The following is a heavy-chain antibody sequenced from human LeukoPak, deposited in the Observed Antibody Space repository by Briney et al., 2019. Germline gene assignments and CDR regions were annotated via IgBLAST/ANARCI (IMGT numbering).Heavy chain of an antibody. CDR2: VTHRGVT. D-gene: IGHD1-26*01. Sequence: PSETLSLTCAFYGGSFSGYYWTWIRQSPGKGLEWIGEVTHRGVTHYSPSLRSRVTISLDTSREQFSLSVSSVTAADTAVYYCARENSGSFFPGAHDYFLDVWGKGTTVTVSS. J-gene: IGHJ6*04. CDR1: GGSFSGYY. V-gene: IGHV4-34*01. CDR3: ARENSGSFFPGAHDYFLDV.